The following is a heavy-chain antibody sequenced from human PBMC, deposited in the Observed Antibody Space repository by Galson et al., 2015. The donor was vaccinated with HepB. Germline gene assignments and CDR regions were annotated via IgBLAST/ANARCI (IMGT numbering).Heavy chain of an antibody. V-gene: IGHV1-46*04. J-gene: IGHJ4*02. D-gene: IGHD2-15*01. CDR1: GYTFTSYY. CDR3: ARDGSPWGYCSGGSCRQNFDY. CDR2: INPSGGST. Sequence: SVKVSCKASGYTFTSYYMHWVRQAPGQGLEWMGIINPSGGSTSYAQKLQGRVTMTRDTSTSTVYMELSSLRSEDTAVYYCARDGSPWGYCSGGSCRQNFDYWGQGTLVTVSS.